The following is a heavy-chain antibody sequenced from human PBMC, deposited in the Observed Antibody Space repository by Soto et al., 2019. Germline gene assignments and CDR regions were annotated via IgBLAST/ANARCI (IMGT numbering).Heavy chain of an antibody. CDR3: AKNAPDYYYDSSGYYYPFN. CDR1: GGSISSGDYY. Sequence: KPSETLSLTCTVSGGSISSGDYYWSWIRQPPGKGLEWIGYIYYSGSTYYNPSLKSRVTISVDTSKNQFSLKLSSVTAADTAVYYCAKNAPDYYYDSSGYYYPFNWGQGNLVTVSS. J-gene: IGHJ4*02. V-gene: IGHV4-30-4*01. D-gene: IGHD3-22*01. CDR2: IYYSGST.